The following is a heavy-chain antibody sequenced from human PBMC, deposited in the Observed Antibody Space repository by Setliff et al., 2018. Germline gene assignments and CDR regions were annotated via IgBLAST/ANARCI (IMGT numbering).Heavy chain of an antibody. Sequence: SETLSLTCTVSGGSLSSGSNYWGWFRQPAGKGPEWIGRIYTTGTTNYSPSLTGRVTISADTSKNQISLKLSSVSAADTAVYYCAREFVVISFVKNIHHHYGMDVWGQGTTVT. V-gene: IGHV4-61*02. CDR3: AREFVVISFVKNIHHHYGMDV. CDR2: IYTTGTT. D-gene: IGHD2-21*01. CDR1: GGSLSSGSNY. J-gene: IGHJ6*02.